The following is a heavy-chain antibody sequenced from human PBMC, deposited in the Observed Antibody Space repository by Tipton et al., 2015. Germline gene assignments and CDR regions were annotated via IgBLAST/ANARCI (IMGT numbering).Heavy chain of an antibody. J-gene: IGHJ4*02. CDR2: ISSSSNYM. D-gene: IGHD2-8*01. V-gene: IGHV3-21*04. Sequence: SLRLSCAASGFTFNNYAMNWVRQAPGKGPEWLSFISSSSNYMSYADSVKGRFTISRDNAKRSLYLQMDSLRAEDTAVYYCAKFKWGAYYFDHWGQGTLVTVSS. CDR1: GFTFNNYA. CDR3: AKFKWGAYYFDH.